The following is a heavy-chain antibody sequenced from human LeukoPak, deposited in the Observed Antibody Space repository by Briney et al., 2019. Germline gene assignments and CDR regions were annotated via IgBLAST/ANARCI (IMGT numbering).Heavy chain of an antibody. Sequence: GGSLRLSCAASGFTFSSYWMSWVRQAPGKGLEWVANIKQDGSEKYYVDSVKGRFTISRDNAKNSLYLQMNSLRAEDTAVYYCARQVLRYFDWLLSRDGYNYPYYFDYWAREPWSPSPQ. CDR3: ARQVLRYFDWLLSRDGYNYPYYFDY. V-gene: IGHV3-7*01. J-gene: IGHJ4*02. CDR1: GFTFSSYW. CDR2: IKQDGSEK. D-gene: IGHD3-9*01.